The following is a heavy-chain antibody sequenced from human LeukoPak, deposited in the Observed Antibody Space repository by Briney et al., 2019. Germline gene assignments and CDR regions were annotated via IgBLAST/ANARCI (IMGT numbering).Heavy chain of an antibody. CDR1: GFTFSSYA. CDR3: AKVGAERGYSGFDRPADY. D-gene: IGHD5-12*01. V-gene: IGHV3-23*01. J-gene: IGHJ4*02. CDR2: ISVTGGST. Sequence: GGSLRLSCAASGFTFSSYAMSWVRQAPGKGLEWVSAISVTGGSTYFADSVKGRFTISRDNSKNTLYLQMNSLRAEDTAVYYCAKVGAERGYSGFDRPADYWGQGTLVTVSS.